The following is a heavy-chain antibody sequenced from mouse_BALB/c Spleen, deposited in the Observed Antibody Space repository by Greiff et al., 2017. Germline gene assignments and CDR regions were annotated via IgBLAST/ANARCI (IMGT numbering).Heavy chain of an antibody. V-gene: IGHV5-9-4*01. CDR3: AREGITRAMDY. CDR1: GFTFSSYA. J-gene: IGHJ4*01. D-gene: IGHD2-4*01. CDR2: ISSGGSYT. Sequence: EVKLVESGGGLVKPGGSLKLSCAASGFTFSSYAMSWVRQSPEKRLEWVAEISSGGSYTYYPDTVTGRFTISRDNAKNTLYLEMSSLRSEDTAMYYCAREGITRAMDYWGQGTSVTVSS.